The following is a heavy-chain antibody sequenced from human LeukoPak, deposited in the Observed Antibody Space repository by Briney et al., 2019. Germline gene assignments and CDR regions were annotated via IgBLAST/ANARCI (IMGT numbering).Heavy chain of an antibody. CDR3: ARLPRIAAAGPIDY. V-gene: IGHV1-18*01. CDR2: ISAYNGNT. D-gene: IGHD6-13*01. Sequence: ASVKVSCKASGYTFTSYGISWVRQAPGQGLEWMGWISAYNGNTNYAQKLQGRVTMTTDSSTSTAYMELRSLRSDDTAVYYCARLPRIAAAGPIDYWGQGTLVTVSS. CDR1: GYTFTSYG. J-gene: IGHJ4*02.